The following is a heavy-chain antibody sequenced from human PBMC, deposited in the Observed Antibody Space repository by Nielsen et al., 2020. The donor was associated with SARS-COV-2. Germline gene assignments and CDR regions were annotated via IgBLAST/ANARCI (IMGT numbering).Heavy chain of an antibody. CDR1: GGSVSSGSYY. J-gene: IGHJ6*02. CDR3: AREVYLAYCGGDCSPRGMDV. Sequence: SETLFLTCTVSGGSVSSGSYYWSWIRQPPGKGLEWIGYIYYSGSTNYNPSLKSRVTISVDTSKNQFSLKLSSVTAADTAVYYCAREVYLAYCGGDCSPRGMDVWGQGTTVTVSS. CDR2: IYYSGST. D-gene: IGHD2-21*02. V-gene: IGHV4-61*01.